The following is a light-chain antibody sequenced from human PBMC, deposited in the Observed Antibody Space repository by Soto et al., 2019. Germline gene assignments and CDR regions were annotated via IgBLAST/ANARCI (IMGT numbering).Light chain of an antibody. J-gene: IGKJ1*01. CDR2: DAS. CDR3: QQYNDWPPT. CDR1: QTISTW. Sequence: DIQMTQSPSALSASVGDRVTITCRASQTISTWLAWYQQKPGNAPQGIIYDASKLERGVPPRFSGSGSGTDFTLTISSLQPEDFAVYYCQQYNDWPPTFGQGTKVEIK. V-gene: IGKV1-5*01.